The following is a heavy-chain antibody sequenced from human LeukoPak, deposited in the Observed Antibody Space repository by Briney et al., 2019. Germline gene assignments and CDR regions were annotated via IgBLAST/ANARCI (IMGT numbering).Heavy chain of an antibody. Sequence: SETLSLTCAVYGGSFSGYYWSWTPNPPGKGLEWIGEINHSGSTNYNPSLKSRVTISVDTSKNQFSLKLSSVTAADTAVYYCARGVVGAIDWGQGTLVTISS. V-gene: IGHV4-34*01. CDR2: INHSGST. J-gene: IGHJ4*02. D-gene: IGHD1-26*01. CDR1: GGSFSGYY. CDR3: ARGVVGAID.